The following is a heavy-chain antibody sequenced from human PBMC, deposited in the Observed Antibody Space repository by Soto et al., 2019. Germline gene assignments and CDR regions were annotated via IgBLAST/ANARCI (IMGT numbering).Heavy chain of an antibody. J-gene: IGHJ3*02. Sequence: SWIRQPPGKGLEWIGYIYYSGSTYYNPSLKSRVTISVDTSKNQFSLKLSSVTAADTAVYYCARDPNHSRGAFDIWGQGTMVTVSS. CDR3: ARDPNHSRGAFDI. D-gene: IGHD6-25*01. V-gene: IGHV4-30-4*01. CDR2: IYYSGST.